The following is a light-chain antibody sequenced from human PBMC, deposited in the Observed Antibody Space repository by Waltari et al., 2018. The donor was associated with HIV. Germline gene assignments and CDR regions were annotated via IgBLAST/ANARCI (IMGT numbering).Light chain of an antibody. CDR3: VVWDDSLSGVV. Sequence: QSVLSQPPAASGTPGQRVTITCSGSMSNPGRKNVYWYQHVPGTAPKLLMYRNDQRPSGVPDRFSGSKSGTSASLAISGLRSEDEADYYCVVWDDSLSGVVFGGGTKLTVL. CDR1: MSNPGRKN. CDR2: RND. J-gene: IGLJ2*01. V-gene: IGLV1-47*01.